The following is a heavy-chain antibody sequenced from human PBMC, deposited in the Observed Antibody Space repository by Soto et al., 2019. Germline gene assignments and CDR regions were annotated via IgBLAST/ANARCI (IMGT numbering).Heavy chain of an antibody. V-gene: IGHV4-31*03. CDR2: IYNSGTT. D-gene: IGHD2-2*02. Sequence: PSETLSLTCTVSGGSITRGGYYWSWIRQHPGKGLEWIGYIYNSGTTYYNPSLKSRVTISVDTSKNQFSLKLSSVTAADTAVYYCARGYCSSTICYIWDNWFDPWGQGTLVTVSS. CDR3: ARGYCSSTICYIWDNWFDP. CDR1: GGSITRGGYY. J-gene: IGHJ5*02.